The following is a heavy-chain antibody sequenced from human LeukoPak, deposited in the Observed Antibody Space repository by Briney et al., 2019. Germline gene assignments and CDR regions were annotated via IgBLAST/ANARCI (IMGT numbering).Heavy chain of an antibody. Sequence: SGGSLRLSCEASGFTFDDYDMSWVRQVPGKGLEWVSGITSNGDKTGYADSVKGRFAISRDNTKNSLYLQMSSLRAEDTALYYCARDVRQRGFDYWGQGTLVTVSS. V-gene: IGHV3-20*04. CDR3: ARDVRQRGFDY. CDR2: ITSNGDKT. CDR1: GFTFDDYD. D-gene: IGHD6-25*01. J-gene: IGHJ4*02.